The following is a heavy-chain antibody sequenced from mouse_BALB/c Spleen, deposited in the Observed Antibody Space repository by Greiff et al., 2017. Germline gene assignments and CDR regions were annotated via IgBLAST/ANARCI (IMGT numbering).Heavy chain of an antibody. Sequence: EVQLVESGGGLVKPGGSLKLSCAASGFTFSSYAMSWVRQTPEKRLEWVASISSGGSTYYPDSVKGRFTISRDNARNILYLQMSSLRSEDTAMYYCARGEGYDYDDAMDYWGQGTSVTVSS. CDR3: ARGEGYDYDDAMDY. V-gene: IGHV5-6-5*01. CDR1: GFTFSSYA. CDR2: ISSGGST. J-gene: IGHJ4*01. D-gene: IGHD2-4*01.